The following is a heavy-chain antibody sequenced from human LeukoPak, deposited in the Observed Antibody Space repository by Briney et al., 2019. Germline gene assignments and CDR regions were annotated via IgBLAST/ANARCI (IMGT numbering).Heavy chain of an antibody. J-gene: IGHJ4*02. CDR2: LYHSGSP. Sequence: SETLSLTCTVSGASIRHYYWSWIRQPPGKGLEWIGNLYHSGSPNYNPSLKSRVTTSIDTAKNQFSLRLRSVTAADTAVYYCATLTGTTYPYYFDFWGQATLVTVSS. D-gene: IGHD1-20*01. CDR1: GASIRHYY. CDR3: ATLTGTTYPYYFDF. V-gene: IGHV4-59*01.